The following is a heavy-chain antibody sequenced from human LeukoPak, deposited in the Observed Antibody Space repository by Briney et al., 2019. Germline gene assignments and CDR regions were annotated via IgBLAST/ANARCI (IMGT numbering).Heavy chain of an antibody. CDR3: ARDNGGLWSTVDGMDV. CDR1: GFSISNDW. Sequence: GGSLRLSCAASGFSISNDWMSWVRQAPGKGLEWVSSISSSSSYIYYADSVKGRFTISRDNAKNSLYLQMNSLRAEDTAVYYCARDNGGLWSTVDGMDVWGQGTTVTVSS. CDR2: ISSSSSYI. V-gene: IGHV3-21*01. D-gene: IGHD4-17*01. J-gene: IGHJ6*02.